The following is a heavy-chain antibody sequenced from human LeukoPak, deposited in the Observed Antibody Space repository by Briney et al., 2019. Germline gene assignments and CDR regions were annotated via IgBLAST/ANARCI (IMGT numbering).Heavy chain of an antibody. D-gene: IGHD3-9*01. CDR2: ISHSGSS. CDR1: NGTFSGYY. V-gene: IGHV4-34*01. CDR3: GRKPYSDILAGSQMWGTVDH. Sequence: PSETLSLNCGVYNGTFSGYYWTWLRQPPGRGLEWLGDISHSGSSHYNPSLKSRLIMSVDTSKNQCSLTLTAVTAADTAVYYCGRKPYSDILAGSQMWGTVDHWGQGALVTVSS. J-gene: IGHJ4*02.